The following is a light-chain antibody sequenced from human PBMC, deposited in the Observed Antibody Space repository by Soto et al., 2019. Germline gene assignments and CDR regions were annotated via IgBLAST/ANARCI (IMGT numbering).Light chain of an antibody. V-gene: IGKV3-20*01. CDR3: HQYGSSPYT. Sequence: EIVLTQSPGTLSLSPGERATLSCRASQSVSNNYLTWYQHKPGQAPRLLIYGASSRATGIPVRFSGSGSGTDFPLTISRLEREDFAVYYCHQYGSSPYTFGQGTELEIK. CDR2: GAS. J-gene: IGKJ2*01. CDR1: QSVSNNY.